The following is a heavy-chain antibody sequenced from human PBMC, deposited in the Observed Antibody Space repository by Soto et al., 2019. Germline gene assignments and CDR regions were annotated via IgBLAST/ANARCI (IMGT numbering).Heavy chain of an antibody. J-gene: IGHJ6*03. CDR2: IVVGSGNT. CDR1: GFTFTRSA. V-gene: IGHV1-58*02. D-gene: IGHD2-15*01. Sequence: SVTVACNASGFTFTRSAMQWVRQARGQRLEWIGWIVVGSGNTNYAQKFQERVTITRDMSTSTAYMELNSLRSEDTAVYYCAARGGRDYYMDVWGKGTTVTVSS. CDR3: AARGGRDYYMDV.